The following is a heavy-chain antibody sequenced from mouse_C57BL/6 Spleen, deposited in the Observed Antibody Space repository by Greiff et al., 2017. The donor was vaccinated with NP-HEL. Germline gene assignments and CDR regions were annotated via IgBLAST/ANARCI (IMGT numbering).Heavy chain of an antibody. D-gene: IGHD4-1*01. CDR1: GYTFTSYW. J-gene: IGHJ2*01. V-gene: IGHV1-72*01. CDR3: ARLVANWDLFDY. CDR2: IDPNSGGT. Sequence: QVQLQQPGAELVKPGASVKLSCKASGYTFTSYWMHWVKQRPGRGLEWIGRIDPNSGGTKYNEKFKSKATLTVDTPSSTAYMQLSILTSEDSAVYYCARLVANWDLFDYWGQGTTLTVSS.